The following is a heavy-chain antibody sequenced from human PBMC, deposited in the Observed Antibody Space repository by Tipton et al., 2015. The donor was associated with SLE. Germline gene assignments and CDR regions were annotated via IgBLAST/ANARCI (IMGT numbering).Heavy chain of an antibody. D-gene: IGHD1-26*01. J-gene: IGHJ4*02. CDR2: IYHSGST. V-gene: IGHV4-38-2*01. Sequence: GLVKPSDTLSLTCAVSGYSISRGYSWGWIRQPPGKGLEWIGSIYHSGSTYYNRSLKSRVTISVDTSKNQFSLKLSSVTAADTAVYYCARGGGSYYAYWGQGTLVTVSS. CDR3: ARGGGSYYAY. CDR1: GYSISRGYS.